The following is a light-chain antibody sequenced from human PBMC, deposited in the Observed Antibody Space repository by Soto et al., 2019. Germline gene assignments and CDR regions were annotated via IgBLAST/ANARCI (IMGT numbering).Light chain of an antibody. CDR1: QSVSNK. CDR3: QQYGSYPLT. Sequence: IVMTQSPATLSVSPRERPTLSCRASQSVSNKLAWYQQKPGQAPRLPIYGASSRATGIPDRFSGSGSGTDFTLTISRLEPEDFAVYYCQQYGSYPLTFGGGTKVDI. CDR2: GAS. J-gene: IGKJ4*01. V-gene: IGKV3-20*01.